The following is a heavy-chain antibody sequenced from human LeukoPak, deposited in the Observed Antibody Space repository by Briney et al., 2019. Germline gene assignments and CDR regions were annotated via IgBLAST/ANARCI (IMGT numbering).Heavy chain of an antibody. V-gene: IGHV4-34*01. CDR1: GGSFSGYY. J-gene: IGHJ2*01. CDR3: ARARIPRSWYFDL. D-gene: IGHD2-2*02. CDR2: INHSGST. Sequence: SETLSLTCAVYGGSFSGYYWSWIRRPPGKGLEWIGEINHSGSTNYNPSLKSRVTISVDTSKNQFSLKLSSVTAADTAVYYCARARIPRSWYFDLWGRGTLVTVSS.